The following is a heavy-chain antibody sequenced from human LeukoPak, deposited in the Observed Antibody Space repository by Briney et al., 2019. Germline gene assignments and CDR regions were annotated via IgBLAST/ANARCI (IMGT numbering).Heavy chain of an antibody. CDR3: ARHPPYCSGATCNAGLDV. D-gene: IGHD2-15*01. J-gene: IGHJ6*02. CDR1: GGSSRDCD. CDR2: ISYSGSA. Sequence: DILSFTHIFAGGSSRDCDWIFVGQPPGKELEWIGSISYSGSAYYNPSLKSRAAISLHTSNNEFSLRLTSVTAADTAIYYCARHPPYCSGATCNAGLDVWGQGTTVTVSS. V-gene: IGHV4-59*08.